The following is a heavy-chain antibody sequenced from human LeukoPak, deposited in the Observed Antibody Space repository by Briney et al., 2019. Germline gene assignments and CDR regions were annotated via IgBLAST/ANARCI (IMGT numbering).Heavy chain of an antibody. CDR1: GYTFTGYY. D-gene: IGHD6-13*01. V-gene: IGHV1-8*02. CDR2: MNPNSGNT. CDR3: ARGDYSSSWYVRFDP. Sequence: GASVKVSCKASGYTFTGYYMHWVRQAPGQGLEWMGWMNPNSGNTGYAQKFQGRVTMTRNTSINTAYMELSSLRSEDTAVYYCARGDYSSSWYVRFDPWGQGTLVTVSS. J-gene: IGHJ5*02.